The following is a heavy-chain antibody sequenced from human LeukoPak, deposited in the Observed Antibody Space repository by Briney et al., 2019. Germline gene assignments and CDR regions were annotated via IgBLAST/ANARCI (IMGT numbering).Heavy chain of an antibody. CDR3: ARLGITGTTLYYFDY. D-gene: IGHD1-20*01. J-gene: IGHJ4*02. V-gene: IGHV5-51*01. CDR1: GYTFTTYW. Sequence: GESLKISCKGSGYTFTTYWIAWGRQMPAKDLEWMGIIYPGDSDTRYSPSFQGQVAISADKSISPAYLQWTSLKASDTAMFYCARLGITGTTLYYFDYWGQGILVTVSS. CDR2: IYPGDSDT.